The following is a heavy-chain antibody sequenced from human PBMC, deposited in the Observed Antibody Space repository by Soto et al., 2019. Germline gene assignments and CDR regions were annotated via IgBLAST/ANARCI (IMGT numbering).Heavy chain of an antibody. V-gene: IGHV1-3*01. J-gene: IGHJ4*02. Sequence: GASVKVSCKASGYTFTSYAMHWVRQAPGQRLEWMGWINAGNGNTKYTQKFQGRVTMTTDTSTSTGYMELRSLRSDDTAVYYCARDFFLSRDESMYSTPVFDYWGQGTLVTVSS. CDR2: INAGNGNT. CDR3: ARDFFLSRDESMYSTPVFDY. D-gene: IGHD2-15*01. CDR1: GYTFTSYA.